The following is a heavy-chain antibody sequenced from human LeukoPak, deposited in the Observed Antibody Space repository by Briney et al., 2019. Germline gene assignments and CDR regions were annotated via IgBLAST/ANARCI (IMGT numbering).Heavy chain of an antibody. CDR1: GYTFTGYY. J-gene: IGHJ4*02. V-gene: IGHV1-2*02. CDR3: ARVTRGYSGYDLRSAFDY. D-gene: IGHD5-12*01. Sequence: GASVKVSCKASGYTFTGYYMHWVRQAPGQGLEWMGWINPNSGGTNYAQKFQGRVTMTRDTSISTAYMELSRLRSDDTAVYYCARVTRGYSGYDLRSAFDYWGQGTVVTVSS. CDR2: INPNSGGT.